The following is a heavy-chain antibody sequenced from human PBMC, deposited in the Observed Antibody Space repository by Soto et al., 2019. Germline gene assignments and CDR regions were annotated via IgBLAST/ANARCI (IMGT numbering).Heavy chain of an antibody. CDR1: GGSFSGHS. Sequence: QVQLQQWGAGLLKPSETLSLTCAVYGGSFSGHSWTWIRQSPGKGLEWIGDINHSGRVNYSPALKSRVTISLDTSKNQCSLTLSALTAADTAMYYWSTRAYDTNGYYRFDPWGQGTLVTFSS. V-gene: IGHV4-34*01. CDR3: STRAYDTNGYYRFDP. CDR2: INHSGRV. J-gene: IGHJ5*01. D-gene: IGHD3-22*01.